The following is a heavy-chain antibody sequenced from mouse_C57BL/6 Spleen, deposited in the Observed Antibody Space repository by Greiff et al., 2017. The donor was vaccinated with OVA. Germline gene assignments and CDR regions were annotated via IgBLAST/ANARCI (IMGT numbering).Heavy chain of an antibody. J-gene: IGHJ4*01. D-gene: IGHD1-1*01. CDR1: GYTFTDYY. V-gene: IGHV1-26*01. Sequence: EVQLQQSGPELVKPGASVKISCKASGYTFTDYYMNWVKQSHGKSLEWIGDINPNNGGTSYNQKFKGKATLTVDKSSSTAYMELRSLTSEDSAVYYCAITTVVAGDAMDYWGQGTSVTVSS. CDR2: INPNNGGT. CDR3: AITTVVAGDAMDY.